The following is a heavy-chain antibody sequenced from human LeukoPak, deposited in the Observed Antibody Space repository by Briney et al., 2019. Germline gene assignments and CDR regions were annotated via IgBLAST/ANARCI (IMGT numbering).Heavy chain of an antibody. D-gene: IGHD3-16*01. CDR2: INHNGNVN. V-gene: IGHV3-7*03. J-gene: IGHJ6*02. CDR1: GFTFSSYW. CDR3: ARGGGLDV. Sequence: GGSLRLSCAASGFTFSSYWMNWARQAPGKGLEWVASINHNGNVNYYVDSVKARFTISRDNAKNSLYLQMSNLRAEDTAVYFCARGGGLDVWGQGATVTVSS.